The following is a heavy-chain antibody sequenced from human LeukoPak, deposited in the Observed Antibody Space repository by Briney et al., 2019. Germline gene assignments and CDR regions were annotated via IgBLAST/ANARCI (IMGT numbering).Heavy chain of an antibody. J-gene: IGHJ6*03. CDR1: GGTFSSYA. Sequence: ASVKVSCKASGGTFSSYAISWVRQAPGQGLEWMGGIIPIFGTANYAQKFQGRVTITADKSTSTAYMELSSLRSEDTAVYYCARPPTTVTTGYYYNYMDVWGKGTTVTVSS. CDR3: ARPPTTVTTGYYYNYMDV. CDR2: IIPIFGTA. D-gene: IGHD4-17*01. V-gene: IGHV1-69*06.